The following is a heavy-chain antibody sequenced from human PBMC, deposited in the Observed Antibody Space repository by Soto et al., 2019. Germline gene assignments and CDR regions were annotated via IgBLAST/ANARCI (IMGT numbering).Heavy chain of an antibody. Sequence: PSETLSLTCAVYGGSLSGYYWNWIRQPPGKGLEWIGEIDHSGSANYNPSLESRVTISVDTSKNQISLKLSSVTAADSAVYYCATSKYYHTTFGVVQNWFDPGGHGTRVTVS. J-gene: IGHJ5*02. CDR1: GGSLSGYY. CDR3: ATSKYYHTTFGVVQNWFDP. CDR2: IDHSGSA. V-gene: IGHV4-34*01. D-gene: IGHD3-3*01.